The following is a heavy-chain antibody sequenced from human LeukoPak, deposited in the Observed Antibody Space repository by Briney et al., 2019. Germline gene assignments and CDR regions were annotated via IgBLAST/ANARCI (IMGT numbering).Heavy chain of an antibody. CDR2: ISGSGGST. V-gene: IGHV3-23*01. J-gene: IGHJ5*02. Sequence: GGSLRLSCAASGFTFSSYAMSWVRQAPGKGLEWVSAISGSGGSTYYADSVKGRFTISRDNSKNTLYLQMNSLRAEDTAVYYCANDHGELLCFGLFGSEGTWFDPWGQGTLVTVSS. CDR3: ANDHGELLCFGLFGSEGTWFDP. CDR1: GFTFSSYA. D-gene: IGHD3-10*01.